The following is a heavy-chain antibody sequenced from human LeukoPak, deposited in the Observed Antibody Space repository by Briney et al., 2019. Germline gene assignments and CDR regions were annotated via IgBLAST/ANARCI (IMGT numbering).Heavy chain of an antibody. CDR3: AREWRTEWYNWFDP. Sequence: ASVKVSCKASGYTFTSYAMHWVRQAPGQRLEWMGWINAGNGNTKYSQEFQGRVTITRDTSASTAYMELSSLRSEDMAVYYCAREWRTEWYNWFDPWGQGTPVTVSS. D-gene: IGHD3-3*01. V-gene: IGHV1-3*03. CDR1: GYTFTSYA. J-gene: IGHJ5*02. CDR2: INAGNGNT.